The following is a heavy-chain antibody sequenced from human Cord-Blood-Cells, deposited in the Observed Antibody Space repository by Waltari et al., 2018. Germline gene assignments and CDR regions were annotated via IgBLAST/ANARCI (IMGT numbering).Heavy chain of an antibody. CDR1: GFTFDDYA. J-gene: IGHJ4*02. V-gene: IGHV3-9*01. Sequence: EVQLVESGGGLVQPGRSLRLSCAASGFTFDDYAMRWVRQAPGKGLEWVSGISWNRGSRSYADSVKGRVTISRDNAENSLYLQMNSLRADETALYYCAKDMDYGCNYFDYWGQGTLVTVSS. D-gene: IGHD4-17*01. CDR2: ISWNRGSR. CDR3: AKDMDYGCNYFDY.